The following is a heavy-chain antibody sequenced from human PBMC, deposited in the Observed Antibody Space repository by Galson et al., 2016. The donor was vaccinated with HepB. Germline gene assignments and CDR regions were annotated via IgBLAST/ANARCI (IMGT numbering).Heavy chain of an antibody. D-gene: IGHD6-6*01. Sequence: ETLSLTCTVSGGSISSYYWSWIRQPPGKGLEWIGYIYYSGSTNHNPSLKSRVTISVDTSKNQFSLKLSSVTAADTAVYYCARGLRLVSSYYYYYMDVWGKGTTVTVSS. CDR3: ARGLRLVSSYYYYYMDV. V-gene: IGHV4-59*01. J-gene: IGHJ6*03. CDR2: IYYSGST. CDR1: GGSISSYY.